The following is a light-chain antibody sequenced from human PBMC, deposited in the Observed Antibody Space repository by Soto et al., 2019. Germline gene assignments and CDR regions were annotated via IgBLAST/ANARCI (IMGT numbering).Light chain of an antibody. CDR1: SSDIGTYDY. J-gene: IGLJ2*01. CDR3: SSYTSTTTPVV. V-gene: IGLV2-14*01. Sequence: QSALTQPASVSGSPGQSITISCTGTSSDIGTYDYVSWYQHHPGKAPKLMIYEVTNRPSGVSDRFSGSKSGNTASLTTSGLQTEDEADYYCSSYTSTTTPVVFGGGTKVTVL. CDR2: EVT.